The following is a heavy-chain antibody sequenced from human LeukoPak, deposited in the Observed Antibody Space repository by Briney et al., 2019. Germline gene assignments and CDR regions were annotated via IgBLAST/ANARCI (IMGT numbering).Heavy chain of an antibody. J-gene: IGHJ6*03. CDR3: ARSYGSGRPYYYYMDV. CDR2: IYYSGST. Sequence: SETLSLTCTASGGSISSGSYYWSWIRQPAGKGLEWIGYIYYSGSTNYNPSLKSRVTISVDTSNNQFSLKLSSVTAADTAVYYCARSYGSGRPYYYYMDVWGKGTTVTVSS. V-gene: IGHV4-61*10. D-gene: IGHD3-10*01. CDR1: GGSISSGSYY.